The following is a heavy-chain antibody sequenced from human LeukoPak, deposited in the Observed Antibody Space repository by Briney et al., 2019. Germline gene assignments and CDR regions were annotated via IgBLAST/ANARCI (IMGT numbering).Heavy chain of an antibody. J-gene: IGHJ6*02. D-gene: IGHD4-17*01. CDR2: ISYDGSNK. V-gene: IGHV3-30-3*01. Sequence: GGSLRLSCAASGFTFSSYAMHWVRQAPGKGLEWVAVISYDGSNKYYADSVKGRFTISRDNSKNTLYLQMNSLRAEDTAVYYCARDKVSYGDYTPPHLRYYYYGMDVWGQGTTVTVSS. CDR3: ARDKVSYGDYTPPHLRYYYYGMDV. CDR1: GFTFSSYA.